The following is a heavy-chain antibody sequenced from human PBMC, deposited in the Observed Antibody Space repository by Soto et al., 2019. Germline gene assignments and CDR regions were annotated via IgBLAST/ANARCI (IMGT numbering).Heavy chain of an antibody. J-gene: IGHJ5*02. D-gene: IGHD5-12*01. CDR2: TYFRSKWYN. CDR3: AKGDNLGPKTGYAFDP. V-gene: IGHV6-1*01. Sequence: SQTLSLTCAISGDSVSSNTASWNWIMQSPSRGLEWLGRTYFRSKWYNDYAVSVKSRIIINPDTSNNQFSLQLNSVTPEDTAVYFCAKGDNLGPKTGYAFDPWGQGIMVTSPQ. CDR1: GDSVSSNTAS.